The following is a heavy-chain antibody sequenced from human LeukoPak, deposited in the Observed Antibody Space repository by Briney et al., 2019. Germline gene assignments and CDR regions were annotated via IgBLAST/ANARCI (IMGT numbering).Heavy chain of an antibody. CDR1: GGSISSSSYY. CDR2: IYYSGST. D-gene: IGHD6-19*01. V-gene: IGHV4-39*07. CDR3: ARDPFIAVAGSGY. Sequence: SETLSLTCTVSGGSISSSSYYWGWIRQPPGKGLEWIGSIYYSGSTYYNPSLKSRVTISVDTSKNQFSLKLSSVTAADTAVYYCARDPFIAVAGSGYWGQGTLVTVSS. J-gene: IGHJ4*02.